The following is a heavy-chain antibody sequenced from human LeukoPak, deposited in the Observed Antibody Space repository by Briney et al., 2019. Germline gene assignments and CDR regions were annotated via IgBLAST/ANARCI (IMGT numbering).Heavy chain of an antibody. D-gene: IGHD3-22*01. CDR1: GGSISSSSYH. CDR3: ARASILASSGYPLDY. J-gene: IGHJ4*02. Sequence: SETLSLTSSVSGGSISSSSYHWDWIRQPPGKGVEWIGNIYYSGSTYYNPSLKSRVTISIDSSKSQFSLRLRSVTAADTAFYYCARASILASSGYPLDYWAQGTLVTVSS. V-gene: IGHV4-39*07. CDR2: IYYSGST.